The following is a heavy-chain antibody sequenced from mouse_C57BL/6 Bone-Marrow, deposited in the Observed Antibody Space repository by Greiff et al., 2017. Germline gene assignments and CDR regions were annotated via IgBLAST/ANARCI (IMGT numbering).Heavy chain of an antibody. CDR3: ASFYYGTCFYYYAMDY. V-gene: IGHV1-9*01. Sequence: VQLQQSGAELMKPGASVKLSCKATGYTFTGYWIGWVKQRPGHGLEWIGEILPGSGSTNYNEKFKGKATFTADTSSNTAYMQLSSLTTEDSAIYYCASFYYGTCFYYYAMDYWGQGTSVTVSS. J-gene: IGHJ4*01. D-gene: IGHD2-1*01. CDR1: GYTFTGYW. CDR2: ILPGSGST.